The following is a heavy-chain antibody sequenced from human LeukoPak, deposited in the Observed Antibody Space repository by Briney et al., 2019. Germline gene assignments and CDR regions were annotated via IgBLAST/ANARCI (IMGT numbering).Heavy chain of an antibody. Sequence: TLSLTCTVSGGSVNSASYYWSWIRQPAGTALEWIGRIYASGSTTYNPSLRSRVTISVDTSRNQFSLNLSSVTAADTAVYYCVRDCTSPSCFRYWGQGTLVTVSS. J-gene: IGHJ4*02. CDR3: VRDCTSPSCFRY. D-gene: IGHD2-2*01. CDR2: IYASGST. CDR1: GGSVNSASYY. V-gene: IGHV4-61*02.